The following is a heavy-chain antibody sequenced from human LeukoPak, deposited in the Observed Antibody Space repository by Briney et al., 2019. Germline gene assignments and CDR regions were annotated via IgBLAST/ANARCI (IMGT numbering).Heavy chain of an antibody. CDR3: AHKTYYDFWSGYYPDY. Sequence: SGPALVKPTQTLTLTCTFSGFSLSTSGMCVSWIRQPPGKALEWLALIDWDDDKYYSTSLKTRLTISKDTSKNQVVLTMTNMDPVDTATYYCAHKTYYDFWSGYYPDYWGQGTLVTVSS. J-gene: IGHJ4*02. CDR2: IDWDDDK. CDR1: GFSLSTSGMC. D-gene: IGHD3-3*01. V-gene: IGHV2-70*12.